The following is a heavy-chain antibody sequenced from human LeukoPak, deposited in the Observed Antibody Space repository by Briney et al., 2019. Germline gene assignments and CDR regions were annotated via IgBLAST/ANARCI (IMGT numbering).Heavy chain of an antibody. J-gene: IGHJ4*02. D-gene: IGHD3-22*01. CDR2: VYYSGST. CDR1: GGSITSYY. Sequence: SETLSLTCTVSGGSITSYYWSWIRQPPGKGLEYIGYVYYSGSTNYNPPLKSRVTISVDTSKNQFSLKLSSVTAADTAVYYCARSFGSYYDTSGYEDYWGQGALVTVSS. V-gene: IGHV4-59*08. CDR3: ARSFGSYYDTSGYEDY.